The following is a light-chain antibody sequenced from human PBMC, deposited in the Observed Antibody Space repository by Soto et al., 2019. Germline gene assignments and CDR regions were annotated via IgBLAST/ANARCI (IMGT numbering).Light chain of an antibody. CDR3: QHFNNWPPWT. V-gene: IGKV3-15*01. CDR2: RAS. J-gene: IGKJ1*01. CDR1: QSVSSN. Sequence: EVVMTQSPATLSVSPEERATLSCRASQSVSSNLAWYQQKPGQAPRLLIYRASTRATGVPARFSGSGSGTDFTLTISSLQSEDFAVYYCQHFNNWPPWTFGQGTKVEIK.